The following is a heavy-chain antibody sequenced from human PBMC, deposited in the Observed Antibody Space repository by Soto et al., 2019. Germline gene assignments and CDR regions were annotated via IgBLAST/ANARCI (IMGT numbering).Heavy chain of an antibody. J-gene: IGHJ6*02. CDR2: ISSSGSTI. CDR3: ASRIAAAGRRYYYGMDV. V-gene: IGHV3-48*03. CDR1: GFTFSSYE. D-gene: IGHD6-13*01. Sequence: GGSLRLSCAASGFTFSSYEMNWVRQAPGKGLEWVPYISSSGSTIYYADSVKGRFTISRDNAKNSLYLQMNSLRAEDTAVYYCASRIAAAGRRYYYGMDVWGQGTTVTVSS.